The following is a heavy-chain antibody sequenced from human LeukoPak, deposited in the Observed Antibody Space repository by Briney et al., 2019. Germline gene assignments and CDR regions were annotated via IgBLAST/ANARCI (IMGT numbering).Heavy chain of an antibody. Sequence: PGGSLRLSCAASGFTFSSYAMHWVRQVPGKGLEWVAVISYDGSNKYYADSVKGRFTISRDNSKNTLYLQMNSLRAEDTAVYYCARGWSQNIVPSAELYYYYYYGMDVWGQGTTVTVSS. J-gene: IGHJ6*02. CDR3: ARGWSQNIVPSAELYYYYYYGMDV. CDR1: GFTFSSYA. D-gene: IGHD5-12*01. CDR2: ISYDGSNK. V-gene: IGHV3-30-3*01.